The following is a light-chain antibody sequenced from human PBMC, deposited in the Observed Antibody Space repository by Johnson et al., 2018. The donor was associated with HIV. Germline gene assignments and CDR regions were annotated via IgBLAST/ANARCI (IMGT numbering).Light chain of an antibody. CDR2: ENI. CDR1: SSNIGNNY. V-gene: IGLV1-51*02. CDR3: GTWDSSLGAGVL. Sequence: QAVLTQPPSVSAAPGQKVTISCSGSSSNIGNNYVSWYQQLPGTAPKLLIYENIKRPSGIPDRFSGSKSDTSATLGITGLQTGDEAYYYCGTWDSSLGAGVLFGTGTKVTVL. J-gene: IGLJ1*01.